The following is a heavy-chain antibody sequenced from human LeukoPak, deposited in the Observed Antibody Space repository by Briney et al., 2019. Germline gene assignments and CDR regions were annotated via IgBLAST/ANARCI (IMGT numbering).Heavy chain of an antibody. CDR3: ARGPYSYDSSGAFDI. Sequence: SETLSLTCAVSGDSMSGTNWWSWVRQAPGKGLEWIGEIYHDGSTNYNPSLKSRVTISIDKSRRQFSLRLNSVTAADTTVYFCARGPYSYDSSGAFDIWGQGTMVTVSS. D-gene: IGHD3-22*01. CDR2: IYHDGST. J-gene: IGHJ3*02. CDR1: GDSMSGTNW. V-gene: IGHV4-4*02.